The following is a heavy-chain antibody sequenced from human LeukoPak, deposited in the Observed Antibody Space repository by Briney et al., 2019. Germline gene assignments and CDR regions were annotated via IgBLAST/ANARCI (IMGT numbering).Heavy chain of an antibody. Sequence: SETLSLTCTVSGGSISTYYWSWIRQPPGKGLEWIGYIYYSESTNYNPSLKSRVIISVDTSKNHFSLNLSSVTAADTAVYYCARGPKTAVTGYFDYWGQGTLVTVSS. CDR1: GGSISTYY. J-gene: IGHJ4*02. V-gene: IGHV4-59*01. CDR3: ARGPKTAVTGYFDY. CDR2: IYYSEST. D-gene: IGHD2-2*01.